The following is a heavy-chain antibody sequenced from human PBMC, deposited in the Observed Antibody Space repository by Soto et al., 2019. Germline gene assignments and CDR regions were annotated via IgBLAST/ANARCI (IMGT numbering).Heavy chain of an antibody. V-gene: IGHV3-30-3*01. J-gene: IGHJ6*02. Sequence: QVQLVESGGGVVQPGRSLRLSCAASGFTFSSYAMHWVRQAPGKGLEWVAVISYDGSNKYYADSVKGRFTISRDNSKNTLELQMDSLRAEDTAVYYCARDTSSSWYPDYYYYYGMDVWGQGTTVTVSS. CDR3: ARDTSSSWYPDYYYYYGMDV. CDR1: GFTFSSYA. D-gene: IGHD6-13*01. CDR2: ISYDGSNK.